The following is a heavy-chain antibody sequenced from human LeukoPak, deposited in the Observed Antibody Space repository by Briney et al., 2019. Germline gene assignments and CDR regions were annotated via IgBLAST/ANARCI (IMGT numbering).Heavy chain of an antibody. CDR3: ATGYCSGGSCYIEGGYFDY. J-gene: IGHJ4*02. CDR2: FDPEDGET. CDR1: GYTLTELS. D-gene: IGHD2-15*01. V-gene: IGHV1-24*01. Sequence: APVKVACKVSGYTLTELSMHWVRQAPGKGPEWLGGFDPEDGETIYAQKFQGRVTMTEDTSTDTAYMELSSLRSEDTAVYYCATGYCSGGSCYIEGGYFDYWGQGTLVTVSS.